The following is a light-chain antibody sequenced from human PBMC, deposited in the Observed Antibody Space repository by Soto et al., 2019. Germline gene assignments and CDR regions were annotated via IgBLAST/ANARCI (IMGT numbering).Light chain of an antibody. Sequence: EIVMTQSPATLSVCPGERATLSCRASQSVSSNLAWYQQKPGQAPRLLIYGASTRATGIPARFSGSGSGTEFTLTISRLQSEDFAVYYCQHYNNWPPWTFGQGTKVEIK. CDR2: GAS. V-gene: IGKV3-15*01. CDR1: QSVSSN. J-gene: IGKJ1*01. CDR3: QHYNNWPPWT.